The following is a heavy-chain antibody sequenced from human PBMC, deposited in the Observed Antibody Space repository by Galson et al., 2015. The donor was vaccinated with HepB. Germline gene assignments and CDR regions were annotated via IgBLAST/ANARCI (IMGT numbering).Heavy chain of an antibody. CDR2: ISAYNGNT. Sequence: SVKVSCKASGYTFTSYGISWVRQAPGQGLEWMGWISAYNGNTNYAQKLQGRVTMTTDTSTSTAYMELRSLRSDDTAVYYCARDPASIYYDFWSGYYGGWLDYWGQGTLVTVSS. CDR1: GYTFTSYG. J-gene: IGHJ4*02. V-gene: IGHV1-18*01. D-gene: IGHD3-3*01. CDR3: ARDPASIYYDFWSGYYGGWLDY.